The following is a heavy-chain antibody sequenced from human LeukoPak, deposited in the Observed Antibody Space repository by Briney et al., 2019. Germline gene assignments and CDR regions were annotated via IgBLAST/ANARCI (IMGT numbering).Heavy chain of an antibody. CDR1: GGSISSGDYY. CDR2: IYYSEST. V-gene: IGHV4-30-4*08. Sequence: SETLSLTCTVSGGSISSGDYYWSWIRQPPGKGLEWIGYIYYSESTYYNPSHKSRVTISVDTSKNQFSLKLSSVTAADTGVYYCARDRAYYDLWSGQSEQDYWGQGTLVTVSS. J-gene: IGHJ4*02. CDR3: ARDRAYYDLWSGQSEQDY. D-gene: IGHD3-3*01.